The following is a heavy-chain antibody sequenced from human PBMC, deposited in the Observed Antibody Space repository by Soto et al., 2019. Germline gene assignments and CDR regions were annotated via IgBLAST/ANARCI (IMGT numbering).Heavy chain of an antibody. Sequence: QVQLVQSGAEVKKPGSSVKVSCKASGGTFSSYAISWVRQAPGQGLEWMGGIIPIFGTANYAQKFQGRVTITADKSTSTAYMELSSLRSEDTAVYYCARDAERYTSGGDTVTTFPSYYYYGMDVWGQGTTVTVSS. D-gene: IGHD4-17*01. CDR3: ARDAERYTSGGDTVTTFPSYYYYGMDV. CDR2: IIPIFGTA. V-gene: IGHV1-69*06. CDR1: GGTFSSYA. J-gene: IGHJ6*02.